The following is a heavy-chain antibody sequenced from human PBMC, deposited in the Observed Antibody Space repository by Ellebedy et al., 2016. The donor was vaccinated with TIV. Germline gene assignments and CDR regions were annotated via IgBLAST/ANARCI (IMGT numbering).Heavy chain of an antibody. D-gene: IGHD3/OR15-3a*01. CDR2: INGVGRT. V-gene: IGHV3-53*01. J-gene: IGHJ4*02. CDR1: GLSVGSNF. Sequence: GGSLRLSCSASGLSVGSNFMTWVRQAPGKGLEWVSFINGVGRTDYADSVKGRFIISRDNSKNTLYLQMNSLRPDDTAVYYCASPSGRGFWTGYLDYWGQGTLVIVSS. CDR3: ASPSGRGFWTGYLDY.